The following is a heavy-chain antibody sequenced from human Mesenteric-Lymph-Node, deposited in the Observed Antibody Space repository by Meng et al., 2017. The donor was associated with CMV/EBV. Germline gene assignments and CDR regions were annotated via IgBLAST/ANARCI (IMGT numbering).Heavy chain of an antibody. D-gene: IGHD2-2*01. CDR1: GFTSGSYA. V-gene: IGHV3-23*01. Sequence: GGSLRLSCAASGFTSGSYAMTWVRQAPGKGLEWVSAISRSAGSTYYADSVKGRFTISRDNSKNTLYLQMNSLRAEDTAVYYCAKDLGYCSSTSCYSDYYYGMDVWGQGTTVTVSS. J-gene: IGHJ6*02. CDR2: ISRSAGST. CDR3: AKDLGYCSSTSCYSDYYYGMDV.